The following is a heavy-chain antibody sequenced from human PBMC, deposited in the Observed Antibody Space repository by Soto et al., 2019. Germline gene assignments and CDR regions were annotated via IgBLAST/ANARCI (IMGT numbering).Heavy chain of an antibody. J-gene: IGHJ4*02. D-gene: IGHD3-3*02. CDR3: ATPGWHFWSGPAYYFDY. Sequence: QLQLQESGPGLVKPSETLSLTCTVSGGSISSSSYYWGWIRQPPGKGLEWIGSIYYSGSTYYNPSLKSRVTISVDTSKNQFSLKLSSVTAADTAVYYCATPGWHFWSGPAYYFDYWGQGTLVTVSS. V-gene: IGHV4-39*01. CDR2: IYYSGST. CDR1: GGSISSSSYY.